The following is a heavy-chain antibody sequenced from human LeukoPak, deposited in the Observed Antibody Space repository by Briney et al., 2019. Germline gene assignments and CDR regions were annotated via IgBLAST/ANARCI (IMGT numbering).Heavy chain of an antibody. CDR3: ARGPPNWGYDY. J-gene: IGHJ4*02. Sequence: ASVTVSCKASGYTFTGYYIHWVRQATGQRPEWMGWMSPNSGDTGYAQKFQDRVTMTRNTSISTAYMELSSLRSDDTAVYYCARGPPNWGYDYWGPGTLVTVSS. CDR2: MSPNSGDT. CDR1: GYTFTGYY. D-gene: IGHD7-27*01. V-gene: IGHV1-8*02.